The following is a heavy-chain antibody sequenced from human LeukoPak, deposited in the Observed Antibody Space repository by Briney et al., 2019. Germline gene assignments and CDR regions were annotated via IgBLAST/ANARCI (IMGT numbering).Heavy chain of an antibody. Sequence: ASVKVSFKASGYTFTSYGINWLRQAPGQGLEWMGRSSLNNVNKNYIEKLQGRVTITTDTSTSTAHMELRSLRPDDTAVYYCARDQSPLNGGYSEGEVFDCWGQGTLVTVSS. CDR3: ARDQSPLNGGYSEGEVFDC. CDR2: SSLNNVNK. V-gene: IGHV1-18*01. CDR1: GYTFTSYG. J-gene: IGHJ4*02. D-gene: IGHD5-12*01.